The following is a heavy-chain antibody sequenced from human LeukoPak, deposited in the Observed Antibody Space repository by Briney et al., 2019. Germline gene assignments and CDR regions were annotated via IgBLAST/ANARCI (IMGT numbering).Heavy chain of an antibody. D-gene: IGHD4-17*01. V-gene: IGHV4-31*03. CDR2: IYYSGST. Sequence: PSQTLSLTCTVSGGSISSGGYYWSWIRQHPGKGLEWIGYIYYSGSTYYNPSLKSRVTISVDTSKNQFSLKLSSVTAADTAVYYCARGYGDYDMYGMDVWGQGTTVTVSS. CDR1: GGSISSGGYY. J-gene: IGHJ6*02. CDR3: ARGYGDYDMYGMDV.